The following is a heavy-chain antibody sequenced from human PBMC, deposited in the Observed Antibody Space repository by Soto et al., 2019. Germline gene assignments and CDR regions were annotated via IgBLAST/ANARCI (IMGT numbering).Heavy chain of an antibody. J-gene: IGHJ4*02. Sequence: GGSLRLSCAASGFTFSSYEMNWVRQAPGKGLEWVSYISSSGSTIYYADSVKGRFTISRDNAKNSLYLQMNSLRAEDTAVYYCARGSILRARVTGSTSPGDYWGQGTLVTVSS. CDR1: GFTFSSYE. V-gene: IGHV3-48*03. D-gene: IGHD1-1*01. CDR2: ISSSGSTI. CDR3: ARGSILRARVTGSTSPGDY.